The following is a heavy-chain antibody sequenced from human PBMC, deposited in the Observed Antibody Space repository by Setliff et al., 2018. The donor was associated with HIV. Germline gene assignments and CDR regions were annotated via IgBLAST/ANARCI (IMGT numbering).Heavy chain of an antibody. CDR1: GYIFTSYG. CDR2: ILPIFHTT. D-gene: IGHD5-18*01. Sequence: SVKVSCKASGYIFTSYGITWVRQAPGQGLEWMGGILPIFHTTKYAQKFQGRVTITTDESTTTAYMELSSPRSEDTAMYYCANMDLAMVTPGDDYWGQGTLVTVSS. V-gene: IGHV1-69*05. J-gene: IGHJ4*02. CDR3: ANMDLAMVTPGDDY.